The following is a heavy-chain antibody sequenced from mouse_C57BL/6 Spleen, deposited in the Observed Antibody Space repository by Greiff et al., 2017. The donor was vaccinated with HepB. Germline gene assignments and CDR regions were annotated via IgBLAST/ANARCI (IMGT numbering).Heavy chain of an antibody. CDR3: ARSIYYGNYGVYAMDY. V-gene: IGHV1-69*01. Sequence: QVQLQQPGAELVMPGASVKLSCKASGYTFTSYWMHWVKQRPGQGLEWIGEIDPSDSYTNYNQKFKGKSTLTVDKSSSTAYMQLSSLTSEDSAVYYCARSIYYGNYGVYAMDYWGQGTSVTVSS. D-gene: IGHD2-1*01. CDR2: IDPSDSYT. J-gene: IGHJ4*01. CDR1: GYTFTSYW.